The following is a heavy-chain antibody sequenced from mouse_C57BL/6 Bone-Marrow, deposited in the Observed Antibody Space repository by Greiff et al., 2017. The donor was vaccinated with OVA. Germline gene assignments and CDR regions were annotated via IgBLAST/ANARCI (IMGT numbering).Heavy chain of an antibody. V-gene: IGHV1-50*01. CDR3: GSWDFAY. CDR2: IDPSDSYT. D-gene: IGHD1-1*01. J-gene: IGHJ3*01. Sequence: QVQLQQPGAEFVKPGASVKLSCKASGYTFTNYYIQWIKQRPGQGLEWIGDIDPSDSYTNYNQKFKGKATLTVDTSSSTAYMQLSSLKSEDSAVYYCGSWDFAYWGQGTLVTVSA. CDR1: GYTFTNYY.